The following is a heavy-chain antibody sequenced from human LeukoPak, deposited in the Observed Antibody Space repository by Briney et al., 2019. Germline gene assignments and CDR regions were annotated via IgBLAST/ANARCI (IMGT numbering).Heavy chain of an antibody. Sequence: ASVKVSCKASGGTFSSYAISWVRQAPGQGLEWMGGIIPIFGTANYAQKFQGRVTITADESTSTAYMELSSLRSEDTAVYYCANGIVVVPAAIRGDYYYYYYMDVWGKGTTVTVSS. CDR3: ANGIVVVPAAIRGDYYYYYYMDV. CDR2: IIPIFGTA. J-gene: IGHJ6*03. V-gene: IGHV1-69*13. D-gene: IGHD2-2*02. CDR1: GGTFSSYA.